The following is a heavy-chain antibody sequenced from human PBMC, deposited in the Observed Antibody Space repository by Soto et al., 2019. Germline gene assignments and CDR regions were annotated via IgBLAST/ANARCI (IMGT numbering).Heavy chain of an antibody. CDR2: IVVGSGNT. Sequence: SVKVSCKASGFTFTSSAVQWVRQARGQRLEWIGWIVVGSGNTNYAQKFQERVTITRDMSTSTAYMELSSLRSEDTAVYYCAAGREMYYYDSSGYYWNYWGQGTIVTVYS. V-gene: IGHV1-58*01. D-gene: IGHD3-22*01. CDR3: AAGREMYYYDSSGYYWNY. J-gene: IGHJ4*02. CDR1: GFTFTSSA.